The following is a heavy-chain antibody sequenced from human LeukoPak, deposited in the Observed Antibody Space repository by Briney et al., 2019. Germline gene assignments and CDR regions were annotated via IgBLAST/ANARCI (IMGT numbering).Heavy chain of an antibody. CDR2: IENDGSST. J-gene: IGHJ4*02. D-gene: IGHD6-19*01. Sequence: GGSLRLSCAASGLSFNNYWMHGVRHAPGKGLEWVSRIENDGSSTRYADSLTGRFTISRDMAKNTLYLQMNGVRADDTAVYCWVGSSGWPAYWGQGTLVTVSS. CDR3: VGSSGWPAY. V-gene: IGHV3-74*01. CDR1: GLSFNNYW.